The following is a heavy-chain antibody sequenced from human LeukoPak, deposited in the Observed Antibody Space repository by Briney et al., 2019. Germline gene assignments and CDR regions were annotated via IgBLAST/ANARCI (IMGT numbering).Heavy chain of an antibody. CDR1: GFTFSSYG. CDR2: MSYDGSNK. V-gene: IGHV3-30*18. J-gene: IGHJ4*02. Sequence: GGSLRLSCAASGFTFSSYGMHWVRQAPGKGLEWVAVMSYDGSNKYYADSVKGRFTISRDNSKNTLYLQMNSLRAEDTAVYYCAKDRYYSSSWYGIDYWGQGTLVTVSS. D-gene: IGHD6-13*01. CDR3: AKDRYYSSSWYGIDY.